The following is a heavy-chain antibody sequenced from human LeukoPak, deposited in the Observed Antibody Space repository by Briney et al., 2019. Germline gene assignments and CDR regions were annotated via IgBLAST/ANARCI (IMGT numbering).Heavy chain of an antibody. CDR3: ARAVYCGGDCRSVPLLVY. J-gene: IGHJ4*02. V-gene: IGHV1-2*02. D-gene: IGHD2-21*02. CDR1: GYTFTGYY. CDR2: INPNSGGT. Sequence: ASVKVSCKASGYTFTGYYMHWVRQAPGQRLEWMGWINPNSGGTNHAQKFQLRVTKTRDTSISTAYMELSRLRSDDTDAYYCARAVYCGGDCRSVPLLVYWGQGTLVTVCS.